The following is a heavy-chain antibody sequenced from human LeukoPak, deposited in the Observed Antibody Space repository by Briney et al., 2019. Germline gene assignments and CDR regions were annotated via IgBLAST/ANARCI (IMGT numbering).Heavy chain of an antibody. J-gene: IGHJ4*02. D-gene: IGHD2-15*01. CDR2: IWYGGSNK. V-gene: IGHV3-30*18. Sequence: QPGRSLRLSCAASGFTFSSYGMPWVRQAPGKGLEWVAVIWYGGSNKYYADSVKGRFTISRDNSKNTLYLQMNSLRAEDTAVYYCAKDSRSHYYFDYWGQGTLVTVSS. CDR1: GFTFSSYG. CDR3: AKDSRSHYYFDY.